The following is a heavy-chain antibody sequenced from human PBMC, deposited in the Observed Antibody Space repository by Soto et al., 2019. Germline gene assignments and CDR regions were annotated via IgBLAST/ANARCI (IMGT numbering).Heavy chain of an antibody. V-gene: IGHV3-21*06. J-gene: IGHJ4*02. Sequence: EVQLVESGGGLVKPGGSLRLSCAASGFSFRSYTLHWLRQAPGGGLEWVSSITGSGSNEFYADSVKGRFTISRDNGENLLFTQMNNRRAEETALYLWGREKGPQVEFLRDIAKGGFTYGGQGTLVSVSS. D-gene: IGHD3-16*02. CDR1: GFSFRSYT. CDR3: GREKGPQVEFLRDIAKGGFTY. CDR2: ITGSGSNE.